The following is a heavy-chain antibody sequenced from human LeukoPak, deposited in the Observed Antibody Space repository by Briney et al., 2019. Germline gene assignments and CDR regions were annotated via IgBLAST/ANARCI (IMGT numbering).Heavy chain of an antibody. V-gene: IGHV4-39*01. CDR2: IYYGGST. CDR3: ATDAEYGDYGAYWYFDL. Sequence: PSETLSFTCTVSGGSISSSSYYWGWIRQPPGKGLEWIGSIYYGGSTYYNPSLKSRVTISVDTSKNQFSLKLSSVTAADTAVYYCATDAEYGDYGAYWYFDLWGRGTLVTVSS. D-gene: IGHD4-17*01. CDR1: GGSISSSSYY. J-gene: IGHJ2*01.